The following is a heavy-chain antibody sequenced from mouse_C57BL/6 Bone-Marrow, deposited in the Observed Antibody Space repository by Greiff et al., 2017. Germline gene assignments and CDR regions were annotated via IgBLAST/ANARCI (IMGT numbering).Heavy chain of an antibody. CDR1: GFNIKDYY. D-gene: IGHD1-1*01. V-gene: IGHV14-2*01. CDR2: IDPEDGET. J-gene: IGHJ2*01. CDR3: AKGYGSRVEFDY. Sequence: VQLKESGAELVKPGASVKLSCTASGFNIKDYYMHWVKQRTEQGLEWIGRIDPEDGETKYAPKFQGKATITADTASNTAYLQLSSLTSGDTAVYYGAKGYGSRVEFDYWGQGTTLTVSS.